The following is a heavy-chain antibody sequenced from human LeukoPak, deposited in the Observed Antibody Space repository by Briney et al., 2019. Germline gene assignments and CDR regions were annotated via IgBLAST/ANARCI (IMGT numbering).Heavy chain of an antibody. D-gene: IGHD1-26*01. CDR3: ARRSEWELPDY. Sequence: SETLSLTCTVSGGSISSSSYYWGWIRQPPGKGLEWVGSIYYCGSTYYNPSLKSRVTISVDTSKNQFSLKLSSVTAADTAVYYCARRSEWELPDYWGQGTLVTVSS. CDR1: GGSISSSSYY. J-gene: IGHJ4*02. V-gene: IGHV4-39*01. CDR2: IYYCGST.